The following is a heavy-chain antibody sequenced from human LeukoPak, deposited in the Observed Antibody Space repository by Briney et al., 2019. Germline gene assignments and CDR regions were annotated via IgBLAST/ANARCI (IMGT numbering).Heavy chain of an antibody. Sequence: GGSLRLSCAASGFTFSSYGMHWVRQAPGKGLEWVAVIWYDGSNKYYADSVKGRFTISRDNSKNTLYLQMNSLRAEDTAVYYCARGSYYYGSGVYDYWGQGTLVTVSS. CDR3: ARGSYYYGSGVYDY. J-gene: IGHJ4*02. CDR2: IWYDGSNK. V-gene: IGHV3-33*01. CDR1: GFTFSSYG. D-gene: IGHD3-10*01.